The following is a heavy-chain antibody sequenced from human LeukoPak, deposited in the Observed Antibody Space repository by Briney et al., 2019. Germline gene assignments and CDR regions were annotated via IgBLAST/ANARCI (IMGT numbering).Heavy chain of an antibody. CDR1: GGSISSYY. Sequence: SETLSLTCTVSGGSISSYYWSWIRLPPGKGLEWIGYIYYTGATYYNPSLKGRVTISLDTSKNQFSLKLSSVTAADAAVYYCARAGYSYGTGYYFDYWGQGALVTVPP. V-gene: IGHV4-59*01. CDR2: IYYTGAT. CDR3: ARAGYSYGTGYYFDY. J-gene: IGHJ4*02. D-gene: IGHD5-18*01.